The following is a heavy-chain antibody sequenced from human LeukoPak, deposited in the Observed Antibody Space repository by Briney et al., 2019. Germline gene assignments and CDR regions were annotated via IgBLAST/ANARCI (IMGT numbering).Heavy chain of an antibody. CDR2: ITGDGTTT. V-gene: IGHV3-23*01. CDR3: AKMQGYFDY. Sequence: GGSLRLSCAASGFIFSSYAMSWVRQAPGKGLQWVSAITGDGTTTYYADSVKGRLTISRDNSKNMLYLQMSSLRAEDTAVYYCAKMQGYFDYWGQGTLVPVSS. CDR1: GFIFSSYA. J-gene: IGHJ4*02.